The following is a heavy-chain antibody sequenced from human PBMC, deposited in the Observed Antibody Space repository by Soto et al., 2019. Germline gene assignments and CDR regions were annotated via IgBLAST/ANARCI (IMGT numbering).Heavy chain of an antibody. Sequence: EVQLLESGGNLVQPGKSLRLSCTSSGFTFSGDVMSWVRQAPGKGLEWVSTIFGSGETTYYADSVKGRFTISRNNSKNTLFLQMSSLRAEDTAVYYCAKSQSGSFFAAFDVWGQGTVVTVSS. D-gene: IGHD1-26*01. V-gene: IGHV3-23*01. CDR1: GFTFSGDV. J-gene: IGHJ3*01. CDR3: AKSQSGSFFAAFDV. CDR2: IFGSGETT.